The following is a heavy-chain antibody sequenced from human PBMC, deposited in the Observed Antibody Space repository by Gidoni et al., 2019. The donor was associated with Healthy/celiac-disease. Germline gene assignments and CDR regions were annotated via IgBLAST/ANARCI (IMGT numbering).Heavy chain of an antibody. D-gene: IGHD6-13*01. V-gene: IGHV3-48*01. CDR2: ISSSSSTI. Sequence: EVQLVESGGGLVQPGGSLRLSCAASVFTFSSYSMNWVRQAPGKGLEWVSYISSSSSTIYYADSVKGRFTISRDNAKNSLYLQMNSLRAEDTAVYYCARDTAQQQYYYYGMDVWGQGTTVTVSS. CDR1: VFTFSSYS. CDR3: ARDTAQQQYYYYGMDV. J-gene: IGHJ6*02.